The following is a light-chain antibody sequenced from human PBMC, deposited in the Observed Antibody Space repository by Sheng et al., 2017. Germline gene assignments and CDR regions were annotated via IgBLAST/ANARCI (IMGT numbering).Light chain of an antibody. CDR3: QQYNNWPRT. Sequence: DIVMTQSPDSLAVPLGERATINCRSSQSVLYTSNNNNYLAWYQQKAGQPPKLLIYWASTRESGVPDRFSGSGSGTDFTLTISSLQAEDVAVYYCQQYNNWPRTFGQGTKVEIK. J-gene: IGKJ1*01. CDR1: QSVLYTSNNNNY. CDR2: WAS. V-gene: IGKV4-1*01.